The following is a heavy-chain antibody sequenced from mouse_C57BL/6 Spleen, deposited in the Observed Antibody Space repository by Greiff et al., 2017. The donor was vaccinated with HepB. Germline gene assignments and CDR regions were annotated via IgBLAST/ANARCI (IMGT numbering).Heavy chain of an antibody. CDR2: IYPGDGDT. J-gene: IGHJ2*01. CDR3: ARSGDYDGYYFDY. Sequence: QVQLQQSGAELVKPGASVKISCKASGYAFSSYWMNWVKQRPGKGLEWIGQIYPGDGDTNYNGKFKGKATLTAYKSSSTAYMQLSSLTSEDSAVYFCARSGDYDGYYFDYWGQGTTLTVSS. D-gene: IGHD2-4*01. V-gene: IGHV1-80*01. CDR1: GYAFSSYW.